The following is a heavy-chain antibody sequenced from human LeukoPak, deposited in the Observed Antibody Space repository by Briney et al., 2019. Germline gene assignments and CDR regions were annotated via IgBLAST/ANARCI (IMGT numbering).Heavy chain of an antibody. J-gene: IGHJ4*02. CDR1: GGSISSYY. D-gene: IGHD6-19*01. Sequence: SETLSLTCTVSGGSISSYYWSWIRQPPGKGLEWIGYIYYSGSTNYNPSLKSRLTISVDTSKNQFSLKLSSVTAADTAVYYCAREGFDSSGWYYFDYWGQGTLVTVSS. CDR3: AREGFDSSGWYYFDY. V-gene: IGHV4-59*01. CDR2: IYYSGST.